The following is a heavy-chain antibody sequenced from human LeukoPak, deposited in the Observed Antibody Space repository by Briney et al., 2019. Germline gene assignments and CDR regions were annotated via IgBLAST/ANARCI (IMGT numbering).Heavy chain of an antibody. J-gene: IGHJ6*03. Sequence: GGSLRLSCAASGFTFSSNSMNWVRQAPGKGLEWVSYISSGSGTIYYADSVKGRFTISRDNAKNSLYLQMNSLRAEDTAVYYCAGYGGSYPYYMDVWGKGTTVTISS. CDR2: ISSGSGTI. V-gene: IGHV3-48*01. CDR3: AGYGGSYPYYMDV. D-gene: IGHD1-26*01. CDR1: GFTFSSNS.